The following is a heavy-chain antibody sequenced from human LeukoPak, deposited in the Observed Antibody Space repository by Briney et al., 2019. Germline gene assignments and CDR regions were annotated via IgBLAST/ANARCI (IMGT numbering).Heavy chain of an antibody. J-gene: IGHJ5*02. D-gene: IGHD1-20*01. CDR2: INPNSGGT. V-gene: IGHV1-2*02. CDR1: GYTFTGYY. Sequence: GASVKVSCKASGYTFTGYYMHWVRQAPGQGLEWMGWINPNSGGTNYAQKFQGRVTMTRDTSISTAYMELSRLRSDDTAVYYCACPVTGTTRRSPGWFDPWGQGTLVTVSS. CDR3: ACPVTGTTRRSPGWFDP.